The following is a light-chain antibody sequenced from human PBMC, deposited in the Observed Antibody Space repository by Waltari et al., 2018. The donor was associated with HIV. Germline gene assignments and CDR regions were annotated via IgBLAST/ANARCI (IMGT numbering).Light chain of an antibody. CDR1: SSNIGGNT. CDR3: ATWDDSLNGWV. Sequence: QSVLTQPPSASGTPGQRVTISCSGSSSNIGGNTVSWYTQLPGTAPKLLIYSKNQRPSGVPDRFSCSRSCTSASLAISGLQSEDETDYYCATWDDSLNGWVFGGGTKLTGL. J-gene: IGLJ3*02. CDR2: SKN. V-gene: IGLV1-44*01.